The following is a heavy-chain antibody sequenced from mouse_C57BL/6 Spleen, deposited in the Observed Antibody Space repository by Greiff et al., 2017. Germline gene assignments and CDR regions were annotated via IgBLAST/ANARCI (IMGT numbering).Heavy chain of an antibody. V-gene: IGHV8-12*01. Sequence: QVTLKESGPGILQSSQTLSLTCSFSGFSLSTSGMGVSWIRQPSGKGLEWLAHIYWDDDKRYNPSLKSRLTISKDTSRNQVFLKITSVDTADTATYYCARFYGPYWYFDVWGTGTTVTVSS. CDR1: GFSLSTSGMG. D-gene: IGHD1-1*02. CDR3: ARFYGPYWYFDV. CDR2: IYWDDDK. J-gene: IGHJ1*03.